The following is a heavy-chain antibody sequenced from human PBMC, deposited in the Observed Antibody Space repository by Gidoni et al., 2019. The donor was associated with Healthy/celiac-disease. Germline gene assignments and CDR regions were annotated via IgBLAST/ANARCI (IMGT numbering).Heavy chain of an antibody. D-gene: IGHD3-10*01. CDR2: ISSSSSYI. CDR1: GFTFSSYS. Sequence: EVHLVESGGGLVKPGGSLRLSCAASGFTFSSYSMNWVRQAPGKVLEWVSSISSSSSYIYYADSVKGRFTISRDNAKNSLYLQMNSLRAEDTAVYYCAREPKSKYGSGSYWGQGTLVTVSS. CDR3: AREPKSKYGSGSY. J-gene: IGHJ4*02. V-gene: IGHV3-21*01.